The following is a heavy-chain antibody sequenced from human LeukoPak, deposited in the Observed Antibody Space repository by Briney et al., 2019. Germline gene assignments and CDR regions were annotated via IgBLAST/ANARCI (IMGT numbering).Heavy chain of an antibody. CDR2: INHSGST. Sequence: SETLSLTCAVYGGSFSGYYWSWIRQPPGKGLEWIGEINHSGSTNYNPSLKSRVTISVDTSKNQFSLKLSSVTAADTAVYYCARGVRIMITFGGVIPRFDPWGQGTLVTVSS. CDR3: ARGVRIMITFGGVIPRFDP. D-gene: IGHD3-16*02. J-gene: IGHJ5*02. V-gene: IGHV4-34*01. CDR1: GGSFSGYY.